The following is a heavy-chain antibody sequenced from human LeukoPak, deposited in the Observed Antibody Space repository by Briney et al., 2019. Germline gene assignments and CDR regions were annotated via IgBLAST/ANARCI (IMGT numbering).Heavy chain of an antibody. CDR2: IYHSGNT. CDR3: ARQGPRLNRPMGNFYYYYYMDV. Sequence: PSGTLSLTCAVSGGSISSSNWWGWVRQPPKKGLEWIGEIYHSGNTNYNPSLKSRVTISVDTSKNQFSLKLSSVTAADTAVYYCARQGPRLNRPMGNFYYYYYMDVWGKGTTVTVSS. D-gene: IGHD1-14*01. J-gene: IGHJ6*03. V-gene: IGHV4-4*02. CDR1: GGSISSSNW.